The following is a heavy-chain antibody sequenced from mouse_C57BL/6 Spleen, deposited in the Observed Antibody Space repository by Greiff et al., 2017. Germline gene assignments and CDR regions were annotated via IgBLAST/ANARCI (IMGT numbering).Heavy chain of an antibody. CDR3: ARRGYYGNYVEAMDY. CDR1: GYTFTSYD. Sequence: QVQLKQSGPELVKPGASVKLSCKASGYTFTSYDINWVKQRPGQGLEWIGWIYPRDGSTKYNEKFKGKATLTVDTSSSTAYMELHSLTSEDSAVYFCARRGYYGNYVEAMDYWGQGTSVTVSS. CDR2: IYPRDGST. V-gene: IGHV1-85*01. J-gene: IGHJ4*01. D-gene: IGHD2-1*01.